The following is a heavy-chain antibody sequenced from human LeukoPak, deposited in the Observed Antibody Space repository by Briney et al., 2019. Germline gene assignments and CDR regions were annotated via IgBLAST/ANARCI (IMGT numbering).Heavy chain of an antibody. J-gene: IGHJ4*02. CDR3: AKQLGYCSDGSCYFPY. CDR1: GFTFSSSA. V-gene: IGHV3-23*01. Sequence: PGGSLRLSCAASGFTFSSSAMSWVRQAPGKGLECVSAISNNGGYTYYADSVQGRFTISRDNSKSTLCLQMNSLRAEDTAVYYCAKQLGYCSDGSCYFPYWGQGTLVTVSS. CDR2: ISNNGGYT. D-gene: IGHD2-15*01.